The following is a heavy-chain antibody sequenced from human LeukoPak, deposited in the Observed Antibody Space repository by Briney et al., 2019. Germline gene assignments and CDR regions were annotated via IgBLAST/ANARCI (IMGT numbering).Heavy chain of an antibody. CDR2: IYHSGST. Sequence: SETLSLTCAVSGGSISSGGYSWSWIRQPPGKGLEWIGYIYHSGSTYYNPSLKSRVTISVDRSKNQFSLKLSSVTAADTAVYYCARQRLITIFGVVTQYAFDIWGQGTMVTVSS. D-gene: IGHD3-3*01. V-gene: IGHV4-30-2*01. J-gene: IGHJ3*02. CDR3: ARQRLITIFGVVTQYAFDI. CDR1: GGSISSGGYS.